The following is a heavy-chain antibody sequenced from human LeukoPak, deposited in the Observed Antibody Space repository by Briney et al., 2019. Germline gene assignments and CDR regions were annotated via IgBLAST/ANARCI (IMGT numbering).Heavy chain of an antibody. CDR3: ARTTEGYAGGPGYSYYYYMDV. CDR2: IYYSGST. Sequence: PSETLSLTCTVSGGSISSSSYYWGWIRQPPGKGLEWIGSIYYSGSTYYNPSLKSRVTISVDTSKNQFSLKLSSVTAADTAVYYCARTTEGYAGGPGYSYYYYMDVWGKGTTVTVSS. D-gene: IGHD5-12*01. CDR1: GGSISSSSYY. V-gene: IGHV4-39*07. J-gene: IGHJ6*03.